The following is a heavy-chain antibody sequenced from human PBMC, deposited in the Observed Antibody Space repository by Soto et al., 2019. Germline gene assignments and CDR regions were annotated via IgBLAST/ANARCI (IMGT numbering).Heavy chain of an antibody. D-gene: IGHD1-26*01. CDR1: GYTFTSYD. CDR2: MNPNSGNT. J-gene: IGHJ6*02. CDR3: ARGGAGTYYSYGMDV. V-gene: IGHV1-8*01. Sequence: QVQLVQSGAEVKKPGASVKVSCKASGYTFTSYDINWVRQATGQGLEWMGWMNPNSGNTVYAQKFQGRVTMTRTSSISTASMELSSLRSEDTAVYYCARGGAGTYYSYGMDVWGQGTTVTVSS.